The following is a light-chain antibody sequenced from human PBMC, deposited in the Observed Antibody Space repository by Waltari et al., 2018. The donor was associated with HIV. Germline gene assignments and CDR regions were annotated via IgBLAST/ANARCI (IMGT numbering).Light chain of an antibody. J-gene: IGKJ4*01. CDR2: WAS. Sequence: DIVMTQSPDSLPVSLGERATINCTSSLSILYSADNRNYLAWYQQKARQPPKLLISWASTRESGVPDRFSASGSGTDFTLTITRLQAEDVAIYHCQQYFRIPPTFGGGTKVEIK. CDR1: LSILYSADNRNY. CDR3: QQYFRIPPT. V-gene: IGKV4-1*01.